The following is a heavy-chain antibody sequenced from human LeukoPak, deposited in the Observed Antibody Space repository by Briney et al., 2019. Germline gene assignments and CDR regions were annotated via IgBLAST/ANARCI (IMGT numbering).Heavy chain of an antibody. D-gene: IGHD6-19*01. CDR3: ARDPCSSFSCPLRY. CDR2: INHSGTT. CDR1: GXSLSGSY. J-gene: IGHJ4*02. V-gene: IGHV4-34*01. Sequence: PSXXXSLXCAXSGXSLSGSYCNWIRQTPGKGLEWIGEINHSGTTNYNPSLKSRVAISVDTSNNQFSLRLTSVTAADTAVYYCARDPCSSFSCPLRYWGQGTQVTVSS.